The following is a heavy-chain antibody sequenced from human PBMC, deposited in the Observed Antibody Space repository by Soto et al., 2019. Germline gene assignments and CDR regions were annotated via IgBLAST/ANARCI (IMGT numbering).Heavy chain of an antibody. V-gene: IGHV1-2*04. Sequence: ASVKVSCKASGYTFTGYYMHWVRQAPGQGLEWMGWINPNSGGTNYAQKFQGWVTMTRDTSISTAYMELSRLRSDDTAVYYCARAFRVAARLGQAGLSYWGQGTLVTVSS. D-gene: IGHD6-6*01. J-gene: IGHJ4*02. CDR3: ARAFRVAARLGQAGLSY. CDR1: GYTFTGYY. CDR2: INPNSGGT.